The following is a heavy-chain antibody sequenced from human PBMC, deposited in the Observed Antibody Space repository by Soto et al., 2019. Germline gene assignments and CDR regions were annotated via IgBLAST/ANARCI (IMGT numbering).Heavy chain of an antibody. CDR1: GYTFTNYH. Sequence: ASVKVSCKTSGYTFTNYHVHWVRQAPGQGLEWMGAINPNGGSTTYAQHLQGRVTMTSDSSTSTVYMEMGSLRSDDSAVYYCALPKNTLGWYNFWGQGXLVTVYS. D-gene: IGHD6-19*01. CDR2: INPNGGST. V-gene: IGHV1-46*01. J-gene: IGHJ4*02. CDR3: ALPKNTLGWYNF.